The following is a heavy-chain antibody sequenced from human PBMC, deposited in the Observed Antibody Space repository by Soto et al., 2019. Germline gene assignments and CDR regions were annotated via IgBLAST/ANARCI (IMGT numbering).Heavy chain of an antibody. Sequence: GGSLRLSCAASGFTLSSYSMNWVRQAPGKGLEWVSSISSSSSYIYYADSVEGRFTISRDNAKNSLYLQMNSLRAEDTAVYYCASLHTAMVEVDYWGQGILVTVSS. J-gene: IGHJ4*02. CDR1: GFTLSSYS. D-gene: IGHD5-18*01. V-gene: IGHV3-21*01. CDR2: ISSSSSYI. CDR3: ASLHTAMVEVDY.